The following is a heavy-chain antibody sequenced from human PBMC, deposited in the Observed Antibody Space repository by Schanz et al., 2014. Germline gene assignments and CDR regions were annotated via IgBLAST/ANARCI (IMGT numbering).Heavy chain of an antibody. CDR3: ARLSVAGRPHVNYWYFDL. Sequence: QVQLVQSGAEVKKPGASVKVSCKASGYTTFTDYYIHWARQAPGQGLEWMGWINPNSGDTNYAQKFQGWVTMTRDTSISTAYMEVSRLKSGDPAVYYCARLSVAGRPHVNYWYFDLWGRGTLVTVSS. D-gene: IGHD6-19*01. J-gene: IGHJ2*01. CDR2: INPNSGDT. V-gene: IGHV1-2*04. CDR1: GYTTFTDYY.